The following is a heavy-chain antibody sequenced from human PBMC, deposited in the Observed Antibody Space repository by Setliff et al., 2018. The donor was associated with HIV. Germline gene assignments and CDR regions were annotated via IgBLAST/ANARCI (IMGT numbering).Heavy chain of an antibody. V-gene: IGHV3-30*01. CDR1: GFTFSRSA. CDR2: ISNDGSNK. CDR3: TPLDY. D-gene: IGHD2-15*01. Sequence: GSLRLSCAASGFTFSRSAVHWVRQAPGKGLEWVAVISNDGSNKFYADSVKGRFTISRDNSKNTVYLQMNSLRTEDTALYYCTPLDYWGQGTLVTDSS. J-gene: IGHJ4*02.